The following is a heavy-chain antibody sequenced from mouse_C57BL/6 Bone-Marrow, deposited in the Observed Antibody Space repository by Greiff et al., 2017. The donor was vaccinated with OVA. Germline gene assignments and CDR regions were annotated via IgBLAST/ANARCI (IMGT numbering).Heavy chain of an antibody. CDR1: GYTFTSYW. CDR2: IPPNSGST. Sequence: QVQLKQPGAELVKPGASVKLSCKASGYTFTSYWMHWVKQRPGPGLEWIGMIPPNSGSTNSNAKFKSKATLTVDKSSSTDYMQLSSLTSEDSAVYYCAREIPQLWPFAYWGQGTLVTVAA. V-gene: IGHV1-64*01. CDR3: AREIPQLWPFAY. D-gene: IGHD4-1*02. J-gene: IGHJ3*01.